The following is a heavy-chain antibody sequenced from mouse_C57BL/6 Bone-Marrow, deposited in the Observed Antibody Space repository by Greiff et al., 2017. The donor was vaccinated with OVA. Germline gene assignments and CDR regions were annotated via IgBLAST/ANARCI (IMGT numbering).Heavy chain of an antibody. V-gene: IGHV1-9*01. CDR1: GYTFTGYW. J-gene: IGHJ3*01. CDR2: ILPGSGST. Sequence: VQLQQSGAELMKPGASVKLSCKATGYTFTGYWIEWVKQRPGHGLEWIGEILPGSGSTNYYEKFKGKATFTADTSSNTAYMQLSSLTTEDSAIYYCAREGTGYDTYWGQGTLVTVSA. CDR3: AREGTGYDTY. D-gene: IGHD2-2*01.